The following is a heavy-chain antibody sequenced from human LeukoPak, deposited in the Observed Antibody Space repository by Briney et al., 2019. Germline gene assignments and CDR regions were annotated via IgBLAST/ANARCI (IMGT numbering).Heavy chain of an antibody. V-gene: IGHV3-23*01. CDR2: ISGSGGST. J-gene: IGHJ4*02. Sequence: GGSLRLSCAASGFTFSSYWMHWVRQAPGKGLEWVSAISGSGGSTYYADSVKGRFTISRDNSKNTLYLQMNSLRAEDTAVYYCAKVPDIPYFDYWGQGTLVTVSS. D-gene: IGHD3-9*01. CDR1: GFTFSSYW. CDR3: AKVPDIPYFDY.